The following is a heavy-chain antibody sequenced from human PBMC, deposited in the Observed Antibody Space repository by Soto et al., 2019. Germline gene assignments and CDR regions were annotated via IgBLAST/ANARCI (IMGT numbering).Heavy chain of an antibody. Sequence: SETLSLTCAVYGGSFSGYYWSWIRQPPGKGLEWIGEINHSGSTNYNPSLKSRVTISVDTSKNQFSLKLSSVTAADTAVYYCARGRLIVVVPAAIGSWFDPWGQGTLVTVSS. CDR2: INHSGST. CDR3: ARGRLIVVVPAAIGSWFDP. V-gene: IGHV4-34*01. CDR1: GGSFSGYY. D-gene: IGHD2-2*01. J-gene: IGHJ5*02.